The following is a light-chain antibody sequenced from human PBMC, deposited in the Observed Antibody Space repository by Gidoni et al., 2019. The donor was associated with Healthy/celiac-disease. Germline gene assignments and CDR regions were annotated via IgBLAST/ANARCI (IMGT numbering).Light chain of an antibody. CDR1: QSVSSN. CDR3: QQYNNRPT. Sequence: EIVMTQSPATLSVSPGERATLSCRASQSVSSNLAWYQQKPGQAPRLLIYGPSTRATGIPARFSGSGSGTEFTLTISSLQSEDFAVYYCQQYNNRPTFGQGTKVEIK. V-gene: IGKV3-15*01. J-gene: IGKJ1*01. CDR2: GPS.